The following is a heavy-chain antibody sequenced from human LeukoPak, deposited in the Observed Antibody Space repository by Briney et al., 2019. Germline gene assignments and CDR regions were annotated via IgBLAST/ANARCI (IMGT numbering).Heavy chain of an antibody. Sequence: SETLSLTCAVYGGSFSGYYWSWIRQPPGKGLEWIGEINHSGSTNYNPSLKSRVTISVDTSKNQFSLKLSSVTAADTAVYYCARVGWNRDYWGQGTLVTVSS. D-gene: IGHD2/OR15-2a*01. CDR3: ARVGWNRDY. J-gene: IGHJ4*02. V-gene: IGHV4-34*01. CDR1: GGSFSGYY. CDR2: INHSGST.